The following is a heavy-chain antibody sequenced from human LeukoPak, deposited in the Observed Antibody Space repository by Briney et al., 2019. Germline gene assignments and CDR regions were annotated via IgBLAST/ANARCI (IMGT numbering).Heavy chain of an antibody. D-gene: IGHD2-21*01. CDR1: GFTFSSYE. V-gene: IGHV3-48*03. CDR3: ARDPYGGMDV. CDR2: ISSSGSTI. J-gene: IGHJ6*04. Sequence: PGGSLRLSCAASGFTFSSYEMNWVRQAPGKGLEWVSYISSSGSTIYYADSVKGRFTISRDNAKNSLYLQMNSLRAEDTAVYYCARDPYGGMDVWSKGTTVTVSS.